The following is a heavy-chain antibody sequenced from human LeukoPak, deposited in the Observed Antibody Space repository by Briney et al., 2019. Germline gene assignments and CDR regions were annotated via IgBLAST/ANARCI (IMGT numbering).Heavy chain of an antibody. Sequence: GGSLRLSCAASGFTFSSYGMHWVRQAPGKGLEWVAVISYDGSNKYYADSVKGRFTISRDNSKNTLYLQMNSLRAEDTAVYYCASERWSHFDYWGQGTLVTVSP. CDR2: ISYDGSNK. V-gene: IGHV3-30*03. CDR3: ASERWSHFDY. D-gene: IGHD4-23*01. J-gene: IGHJ4*02. CDR1: GFTFSSYG.